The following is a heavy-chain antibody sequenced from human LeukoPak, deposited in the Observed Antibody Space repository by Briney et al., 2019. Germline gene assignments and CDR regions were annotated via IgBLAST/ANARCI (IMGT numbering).Heavy chain of an antibody. D-gene: IGHD3-3*02. CDR1: GFIFSSYC. Sequence: GGSLRLSCAASGFIFSSYCLMWVRQAPGKGLEWVATINEDENEKFYVDSVKGRFTISRDNAKKSLYLQMNRLRVEDTAVYYCAKDHFPLWGKGTTVTISS. J-gene: IGHJ6*04. V-gene: IGHV3-7*01. CDR2: INEDENEK. CDR3: AKDHFPL.